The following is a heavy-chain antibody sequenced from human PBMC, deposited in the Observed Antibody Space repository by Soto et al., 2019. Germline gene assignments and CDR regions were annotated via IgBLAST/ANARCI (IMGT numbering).Heavy chain of an antibody. CDR1: GFTFSSYS. V-gene: IGHV3-48*01. CDR3: ARHPERIAQIGWFDP. CDR2: ISSSSSTI. J-gene: IGHJ5*02. Sequence: EVQLVESGGGLVQPGGSLRLSCAASGFTFSSYSMNWVRQAPGKGLEWVSYISSSSSTIYYADSVKGRFTISRDNAMNSLYLQINSLRAEDTVVYYCARHPERIAQIGWFDPWGQGTLVTVSS. D-gene: IGHD6-13*01.